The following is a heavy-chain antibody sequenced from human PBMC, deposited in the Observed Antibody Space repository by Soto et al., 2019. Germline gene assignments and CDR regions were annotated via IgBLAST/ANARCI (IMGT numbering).Heavy chain of an antibody. CDR2: IYYSGST. D-gene: IGHD3-22*01. CDR3: ARARDSSGPDNYYFDY. V-gene: IGHV4-59*01. J-gene: IGHJ4*02. CDR1: GGSISSDY. Sequence: QVQLQESGPGLVKPSETLSLTCTVSGGSISSDYWSWIRQPPGKGLEWIGYIYYSGSTNYNPSLKSRVTISVDTSKNQFSLKLSSVTAADTAVYYCARARDSSGPDNYYFDYWGQGTLVTVSS.